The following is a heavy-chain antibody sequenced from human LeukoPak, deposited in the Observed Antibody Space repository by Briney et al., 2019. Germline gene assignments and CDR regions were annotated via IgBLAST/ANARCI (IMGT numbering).Heavy chain of an antibody. J-gene: IGHJ4*02. D-gene: IGHD4-11*01. CDR2: IIPIFGTA. V-gene: IGHV1-69*13. Sequence: ASVKVSCKASGGTFSSYAISWVRQAPGQGLEWMGGIIPIFGTANYAQKFQGRVTITADESTSTAYMELSSLRSEDTAVYYCATDPLSNNYDYWGQGTLVTVSS. CDR1: GGTFSSYA. CDR3: ATDPLSNNYDY.